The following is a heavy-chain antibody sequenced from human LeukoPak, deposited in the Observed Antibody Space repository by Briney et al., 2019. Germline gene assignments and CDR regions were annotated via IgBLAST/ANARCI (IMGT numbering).Heavy chain of an antibody. J-gene: IGHJ4*02. CDR2: INTNTGNP. D-gene: IGHD2-2*01. Sequence: ASVTVSCKASGYTFTSYAMNWVRQAPGQGLEWMGWINTNTGNPTYAQGFTGRFVFSLDTSVSTAYLQISSLKAEDTAVYYCARGVVVPADNGDLDYWGQGTLVTVSS. V-gene: IGHV7-4-1*02. CDR3: ARGVVVPADNGDLDY. CDR1: GYTFTSYA.